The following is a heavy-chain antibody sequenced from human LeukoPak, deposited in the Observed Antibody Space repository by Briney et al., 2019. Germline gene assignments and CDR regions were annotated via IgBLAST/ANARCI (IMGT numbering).Heavy chain of an antibody. Sequence: GGSLRLTCAASGFALSSHWMTWVRQVPGRGPEWVANVNRDGSETYYLDSVKGRFTISKDNAKNSLYLQMNSLRAEDTALYHCARNNGMDVWGQGTTVIVSS. CDR2: VNRDGSET. CDR3: ARNNGMDV. J-gene: IGHJ6*02. V-gene: IGHV3-7*03. CDR1: GFALSSHW.